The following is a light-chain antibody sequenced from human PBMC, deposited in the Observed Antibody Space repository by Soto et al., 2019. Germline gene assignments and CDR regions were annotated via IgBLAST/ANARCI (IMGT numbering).Light chain of an antibody. CDR1: QSLRHHNGYYY. J-gene: IGKJ2*01. V-gene: IGKV2-28*01. CDR3: IQTLQAPYS. Sequence: DIVMTQSPLSLPVTPGEPASISCRSSQSLRHHNGYYYLDWYLQKPGQSPQVLIYLGSNRASGVTDRVSGSGSGTVFTLKISRVEAEDVGGYYCIQTLQAPYSFGQGTKLEIK. CDR2: LGS.